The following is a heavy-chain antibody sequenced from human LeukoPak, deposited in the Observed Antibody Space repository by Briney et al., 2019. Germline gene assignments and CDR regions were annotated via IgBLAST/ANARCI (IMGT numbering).Heavy chain of an antibody. Sequence: ASVKVSCKASGYTFTGYYMHWVRQAPGQGLEWMGRINPNSGGTNYAQKFQGRVTMTRDTSISTAYMELSRLRSDDTAVYYCARVSGKAAAGNGYYYYMDVWGKGTTVTVSS. D-gene: IGHD6-13*01. J-gene: IGHJ6*03. V-gene: IGHV1-2*06. CDR2: INPNSGGT. CDR1: GYTFTGYY. CDR3: ARVSGKAAAGNGYYYYMDV.